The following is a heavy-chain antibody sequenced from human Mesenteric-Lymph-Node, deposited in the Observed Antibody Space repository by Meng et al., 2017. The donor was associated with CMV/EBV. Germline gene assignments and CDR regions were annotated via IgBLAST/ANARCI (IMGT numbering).Heavy chain of an antibody. J-gene: IGHJ6*02. CDR1: GYDFSKFG. D-gene: IGHD5-18*01. CDR2: ISAYNGNR. V-gene: IGHV1-18*01. CDR3: AREGYSYGYESSYYYYYGMDV. Sequence: ASVKVSCKGSGYDFSKFGMSWVRQAPGQGPEWMGWISAYNGNRIYAQKFQDRVTMTTDTSTSTAYMELSSLRSEDTAVYYCAREGYSYGYESSYYYYYGMDVWGQGTTVTVSS.